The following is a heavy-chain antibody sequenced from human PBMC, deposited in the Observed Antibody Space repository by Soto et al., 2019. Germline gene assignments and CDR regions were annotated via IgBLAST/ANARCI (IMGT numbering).Heavy chain of an antibody. CDR2: ISWDGSRS. CDR1: GCTFSDYA. D-gene: IGHD6-25*01. J-gene: IGHJ5*02. Sequence: PGESLRLSCAASGCTFSDYALHWVRQAPGKGLEWVSLISWDGSRSYYADSVKGRFIISRDNNNESLSLLMTSLGTEDSGLYYCAKDACSGATTACDTRLDPWGQGTQVTVSS. CDR3: AKDACSGATTACDTRLDP. V-gene: IGHV3-43D*04.